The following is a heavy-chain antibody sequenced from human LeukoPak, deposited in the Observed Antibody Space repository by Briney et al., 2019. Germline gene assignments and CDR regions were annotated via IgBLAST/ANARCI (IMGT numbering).Heavy chain of an antibody. CDR1: GFTFSSFA. D-gene: IGHD1-26*01. V-gene: IGHV3-23*01. CDR3: AKDTYTHSGTYYLYYFDY. Sequence: QLGGSLGFSCEAPGFTFSSFALTWVGQAPGKGLEWVSGIGGSGGSTHYADSVKGRFTISRDNSKNTLYLQMNSLRAEDTAVYYCAKDTYTHSGTYYLYYFDYWGQGTLVTVSS. CDR2: IGGSGGST. J-gene: IGHJ4*02.